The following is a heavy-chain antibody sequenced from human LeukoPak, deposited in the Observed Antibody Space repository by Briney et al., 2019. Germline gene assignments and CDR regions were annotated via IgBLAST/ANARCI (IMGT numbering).Heavy chain of an antibody. Sequence: PGGSLRLSCAASGFTFDDYGMSWVRQAPGKGLEWVSGINWNGGSTGYADSVKGRFTISRDNAKNSLYLQMNSLRAEDTALYYCARSSIAARGYYYYYMDVWGKGTTATVSS. V-gene: IGHV3-20*04. CDR1: GFTFDDYG. J-gene: IGHJ6*03. D-gene: IGHD6-6*01. CDR2: INWNGGST. CDR3: ARSSIAARGYYYYYMDV.